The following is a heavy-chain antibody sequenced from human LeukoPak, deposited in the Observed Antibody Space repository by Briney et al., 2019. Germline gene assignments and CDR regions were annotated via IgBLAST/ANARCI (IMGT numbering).Heavy chain of an antibody. CDR2: INSDGSTT. Sequence: GGSLRLSCAASGFTFSSYWMHWVRQAPGKGLVWVSRINSDGSTTTYADSVKGRFTISRDNAKNTLYLQMNSLRAGDTAVYYCAVPATTETTDYFDYWGQGILVTVSS. J-gene: IGHJ4*02. CDR3: AVPATTETTDYFDY. V-gene: IGHV3-74*01. D-gene: IGHD4-17*01. CDR1: GFTFSSYW.